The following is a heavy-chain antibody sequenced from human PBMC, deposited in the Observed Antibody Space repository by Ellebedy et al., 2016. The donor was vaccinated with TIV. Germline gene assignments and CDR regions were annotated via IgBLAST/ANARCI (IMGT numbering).Heavy chain of an antibody. CDR2: ISGSGGST. Sequence: GESLKISXAASGFTFSSYAMSWVRQAPGKGLEWVSAISGSGGSTYYADSVKGRFTISRDNSKNTLYLQMNSLRAEDTAVYYCAKDPPWGGYRYYFDYWGQGTLVTVSS. D-gene: IGHD5-12*01. CDR1: GFTFSSYA. J-gene: IGHJ4*02. CDR3: AKDPPWGGYRYYFDY. V-gene: IGHV3-23*01.